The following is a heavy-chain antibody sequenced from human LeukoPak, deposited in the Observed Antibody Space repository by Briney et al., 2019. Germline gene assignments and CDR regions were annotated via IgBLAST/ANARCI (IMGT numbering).Heavy chain of an antibody. CDR2: IYTSGST. Sequence: KPSETLSLTCTVSGGSISSYYWSWIRQPAGKGLEWIGRIYTSGSTNYNPSLKSRVTMSVDTSKNQFSLNLRSVTAADTAMYYRXRDEDTTLARAFDIWGQGTMVTVSS. CDR3: XRDEDTTLARAFDI. V-gene: IGHV4-4*07. CDR1: GGSISSYY. J-gene: IGHJ3*02. D-gene: IGHD5-18*01.